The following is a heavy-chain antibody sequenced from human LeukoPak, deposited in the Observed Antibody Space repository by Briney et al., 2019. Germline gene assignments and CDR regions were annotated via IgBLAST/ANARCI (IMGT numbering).Heavy chain of an antibody. D-gene: IGHD4-17*01. CDR1: GFTFSNYA. Sequence: GGSLRLSCAASGFTFSNYAMHWVRQAPGKGLEWVAVISYDGSDKYYADSVKGRFTISRDNSKNTLYLQMNSLRAEDTAVYYCAKGGDYVGYYYYYGMDVWGQGTTVTVSS. CDR2: ISYDGSDK. CDR3: AKGGDYVGYYYYYGMDV. J-gene: IGHJ6*02. V-gene: IGHV3-30-3*01.